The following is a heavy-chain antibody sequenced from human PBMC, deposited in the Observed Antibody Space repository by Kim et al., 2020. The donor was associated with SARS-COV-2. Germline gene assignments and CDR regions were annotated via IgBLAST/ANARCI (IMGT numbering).Heavy chain of an antibody. CDR2: ISYDGSNK. CDR1: GFTFSSYG. Sequence: GGSLRLSCAASGFTFSSYGMHWVRQAPGKGLEWVAVISYDGSNKYYADSVKGRFTISRDNSKNTLYLQMNSLRAEDTAVYYCAKDLSEGDIWGQGTMVTVSS. V-gene: IGHV3-30*18. CDR3: AKDLSEGDI. J-gene: IGHJ3*02.